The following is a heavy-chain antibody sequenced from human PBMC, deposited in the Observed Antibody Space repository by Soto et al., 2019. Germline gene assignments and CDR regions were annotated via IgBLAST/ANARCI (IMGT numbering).Heavy chain of an antibody. CDR2: ISYDGSNK. CDR1: GFTFNTYG. J-gene: IGHJ3*02. CDR3: ARDSNHDAFDI. V-gene: IGHV3-30*03. D-gene: IGHD4-4*01. Sequence: GGSLRLSCAASGFTFNTYGMHWVRQSPGKGLEWVAVISYDGSNKYYADSVKGRLTISRDNSKNTLYLQMNSLRSDDTAVYYCARDSNHDAFDIWGQGTMVTVSS.